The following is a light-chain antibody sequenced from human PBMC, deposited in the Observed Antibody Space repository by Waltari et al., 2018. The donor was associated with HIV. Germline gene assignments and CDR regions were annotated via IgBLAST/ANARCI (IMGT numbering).Light chain of an antibody. J-gene: IGKJ4*01. CDR1: RSILNSSDNRNY. V-gene: IGKV4-1*01. CDR2: WAS. Sequence: DIVMTQSPDSLPVSLGERATINCTSSRSILNSSDNRNYLAWYQQKPRQPPKLLISWASTRESGVPDRFSGSGSGTAFTLTITRLQAEDVAVYHCQQYFRIPPTFGGGTKVEIK. CDR3: QQYFRIPPT.